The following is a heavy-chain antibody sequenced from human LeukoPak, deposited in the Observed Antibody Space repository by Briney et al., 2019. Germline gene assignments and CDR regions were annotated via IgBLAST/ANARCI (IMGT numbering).Heavy chain of an antibody. CDR1: GFTFSSSA. Sequence: PGGSLRLSCAASGFTFSSSAMHWVRQAPGKGPEYVSAISSNGGTTYYANSVKGRFTISRDNSKNTLYLQMGSLRAEDMAVYYCARGSYCSGGSCYSAYWGQGTLVTVSS. CDR3: ARGSYCSGGSCYSAY. CDR2: ISSNGGTT. D-gene: IGHD2-15*01. V-gene: IGHV3-64*01. J-gene: IGHJ4*02.